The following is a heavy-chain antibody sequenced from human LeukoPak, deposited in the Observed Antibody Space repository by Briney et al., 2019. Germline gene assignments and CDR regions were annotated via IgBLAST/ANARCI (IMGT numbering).Heavy chain of an antibody. CDR1: GDSITSYY. CDR3: VKHRFGEPRFDN. D-gene: IGHD3-10*01. Sequence: SETLSLTCTVSGDSITSYYWSWIRQPPGEGLEWIGYIFHTGNTNYNPSLKSRVSMSLDTSKSQISLRLNSVTAADTAVYCCVKHRFGEPRFDNWGQGSLVSVSS. V-gene: IGHV4-59*08. J-gene: IGHJ4*02. CDR2: IFHTGNT.